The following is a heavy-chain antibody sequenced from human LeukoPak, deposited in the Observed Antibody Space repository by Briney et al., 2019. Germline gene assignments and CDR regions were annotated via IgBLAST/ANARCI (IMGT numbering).Heavy chain of an antibody. J-gene: IGHJ5*02. D-gene: IGHD2-2*01. CDR1: GGSISSSSYY. CDR3: ARYGVVVPAATGSDP. V-gene: IGHV4-39*07. CDR2: IYYSGST. Sequence: SETLSLTCTVSGGSISSSSYYWGWIRQPPGKGLEWIGSIYYSGSTYYNPSLKSRVTISVDTSKNQFSLKLSSVTAADTAVYYCARYGVVVPAATGSDPWGQGTLVTVSS.